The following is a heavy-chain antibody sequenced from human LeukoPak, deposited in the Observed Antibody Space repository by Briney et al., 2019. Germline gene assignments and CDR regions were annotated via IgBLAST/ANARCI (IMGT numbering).Heavy chain of an antibody. D-gene: IGHD4-17*01. Sequence: PGGSLRLSCAASGFTFSSYWMSWVRQAPGKGLEWVANIKQDGSEKYYVDSVKGRFTISRDNAKNSLYLQMNSLRAEDTAVYYCARDRAYGDYADPTFDYWGQGTLVTVSS. V-gene: IGHV3-7*01. CDR3: ARDRAYGDYADPTFDY. CDR2: IKQDGSEK. CDR1: GFTFSSYW. J-gene: IGHJ4*02.